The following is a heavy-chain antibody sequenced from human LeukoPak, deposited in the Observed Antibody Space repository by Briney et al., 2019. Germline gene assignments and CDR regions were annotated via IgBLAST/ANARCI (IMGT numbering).Heavy chain of an antibody. Sequence: GESLKISCKASGYSFTSYWIGWVLQLPGKGLEWRGIIYPGDSDTRYSPSFQGQVTISADKSISTAYLQWSSLKASDTAMYYCARQGEYSSSYYFDDWGQGTLVTVSS. V-gene: IGHV5-51*01. CDR3: ARQGEYSSSYYFDD. CDR1: GYSFTSYW. J-gene: IGHJ4*02. D-gene: IGHD6-6*01. CDR2: IYPGDSDT.